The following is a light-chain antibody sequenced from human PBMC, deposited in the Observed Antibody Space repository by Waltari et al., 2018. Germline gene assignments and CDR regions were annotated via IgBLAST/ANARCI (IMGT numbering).Light chain of an antibody. CDR1: QGISIY. CDR3: QQYYSYPRT. J-gene: IGKJ1*01. CDR2: AAS. V-gene: IGKV1-8*01. Sequence: AIRMTQSPSSLSASTGDRVTITCRPRQGISIYLAWYQQKPGKAPKPLIYAASTLQNGAPSRFSGSGSGTDFTLTISCLQSEDFATYYCQQYYSYPRTFGQGTKVEIK.